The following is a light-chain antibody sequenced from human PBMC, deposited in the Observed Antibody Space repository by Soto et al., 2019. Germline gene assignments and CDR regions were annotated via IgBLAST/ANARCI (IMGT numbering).Light chain of an antibody. CDR1: QSVASRN. V-gene: IGKV3-11*01. CDR3: QQRSVWPIT. CDR2: DAS. Sequence: EIVLTQSTGTLSLSPVERATLSCIASQSVASRNLAWYQQKSGQAPRLLIYDASHRATGVPARFSGSGSGTDFTLTISSLEPEDSAVYYCQQRSVWPITFGQGTRLEIK. J-gene: IGKJ5*01.